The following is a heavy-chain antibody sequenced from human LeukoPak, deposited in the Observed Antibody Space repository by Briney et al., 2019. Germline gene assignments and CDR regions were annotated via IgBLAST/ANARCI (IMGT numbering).Heavy chain of an antibody. Sequence: GGSLRLSCAASGFTFSSYEMNWVRQAPGKGREWVSYISSSGSTIYYADSVKGRFTISRDNAKNSLYLQMNSLRAEDTAVYYCARDSILWFGESNYYYYGMDVWGKGTTVTVSS. V-gene: IGHV3-48*03. J-gene: IGHJ6*04. CDR3: ARDSILWFGESNYYYYGMDV. CDR2: ISSSGSTI. CDR1: GFTFSSYE. D-gene: IGHD3-10*01.